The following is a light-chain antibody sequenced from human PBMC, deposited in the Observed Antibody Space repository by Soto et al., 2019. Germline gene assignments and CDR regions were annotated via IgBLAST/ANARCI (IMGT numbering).Light chain of an antibody. CDR1: SSDVGGYDY. CDR3: SSFAGGGNPVL. V-gene: IGLV2-8*01. CDR2: EVT. Sequence: QSALTQPPSASGSLGQSVTISCTGTSSDVGGYDYVSWHQQHPGKAPKVMIYEVTQRPPGVPDRFSGSKSGNTASLTVSGLQAEDEADYYCSSFAGGGNPVLLGGGTKLTVL. J-gene: IGLJ2*01.